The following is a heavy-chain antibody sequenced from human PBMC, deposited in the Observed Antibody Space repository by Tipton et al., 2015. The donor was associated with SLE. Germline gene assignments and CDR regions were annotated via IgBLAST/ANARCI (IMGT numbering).Heavy chain of an antibody. CDR2: INHSGST. CDR1: GGSVSSGSYY. Sequence: TLSLTCTVSGGSVSSGSYYWSWIRQPPGKGLEWIGEINHSGSTNYNPSLKSRVTISVDTSKNQFSLKLSSVTAADTAVYYCASHTGGAEGWFDPWGQGTLVTVSS. V-gene: IGHV4-61*01. D-gene: IGHD3-10*01. CDR3: ASHTGGAEGWFDP. J-gene: IGHJ5*02.